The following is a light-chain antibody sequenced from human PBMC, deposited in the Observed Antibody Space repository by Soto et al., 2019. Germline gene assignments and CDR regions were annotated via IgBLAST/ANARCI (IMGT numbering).Light chain of an antibody. CDR1: ALPKQY. Sequence: SSELTQPPSVSVSPGQTARITCSGDALPKQYAYWYQQKPGQAPVLVIYKDSERPSGIPERFSGSSSGTTVTLTISGVQPEDEDDYYCQSADSSGTSHVVFGGGTKLTVL. CDR2: KDS. CDR3: QSADSSGTSHVV. V-gene: IGLV3-25*03. J-gene: IGLJ2*01.